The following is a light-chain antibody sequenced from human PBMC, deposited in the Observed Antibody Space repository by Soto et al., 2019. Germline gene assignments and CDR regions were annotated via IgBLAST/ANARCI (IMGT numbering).Light chain of an antibody. J-gene: IGKJ1*01. Sequence: EIVSTQSQCTLSLSPGERATLSCRASQSVISSSLAWYPQKPGQVPRPLISDAAHRAANIRGWCGGSGARTDFTITINMQPEDDVVDFYYSQDYGSPRTFGQGTKVDI. V-gene: IGKV3D-20*02. CDR1: QSVISSS. CDR3: YSQDYGSPRT. CDR2: DAA.